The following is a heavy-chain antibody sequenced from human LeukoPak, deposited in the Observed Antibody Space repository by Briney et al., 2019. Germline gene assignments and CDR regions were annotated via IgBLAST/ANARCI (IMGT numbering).Heavy chain of an antibody. V-gene: IGHV3-11*04. CDR1: GFTFSTYF. J-gene: IGHJ5*02. Sequence: GGPLRLSCEASGFTFSTYFISWIRQAPGKGLQWVGYITNSGRSTNYADAVKGRFTISRDNAKKSVYREMTDLRAEDTAVYYCAREASGSYHVFDPWAQGTLVSVS. CDR2: ITNSGRST. CDR3: AREASGSYHVFDP. D-gene: IGHD1-26*01.